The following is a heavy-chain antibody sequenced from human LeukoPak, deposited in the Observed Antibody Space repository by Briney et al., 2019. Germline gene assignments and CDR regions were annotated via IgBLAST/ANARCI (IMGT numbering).Heavy chain of an antibody. CDR2: ISSSSSYI. CDR3: ARASYCSSTSCSHAFLNY. CDR1: GFTFSSYS. Sequence: KPGGSLRLSCAASGFTFSSYSMNWVPQAPGKGLEWVSSISSSSSYIYYADSVKGRFTISRDNAKNSLYLQMNSLRAEGTAVYYCARASYCSSTSCSHAFLNYWGQGTLVTVSS. D-gene: IGHD2-2*01. V-gene: IGHV3-21*01. J-gene: IGHJ4*02.